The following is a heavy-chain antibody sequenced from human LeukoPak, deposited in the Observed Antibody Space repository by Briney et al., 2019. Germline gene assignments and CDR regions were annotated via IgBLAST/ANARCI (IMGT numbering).Heavy chain of an antibody. Sequence: SETLSLTCTVSGDSLSSSNYYWAWIRQPPGKGLEWIGSIYFSGSAYYNPSLKSRVTISADTSKNQFSLKLSSVTAADTAVYYCARRGPNYYDSSGPDYWGQGTLVTVSS. CDR3: ARRGPNYYDSSGPDY. J-gene: IGHJ4*02. V-gene: IGHV4-39*01. D-gene: IGHD3-22*01. CDR2: IYFSGSA. CDR1: GDSLSSSNYY.